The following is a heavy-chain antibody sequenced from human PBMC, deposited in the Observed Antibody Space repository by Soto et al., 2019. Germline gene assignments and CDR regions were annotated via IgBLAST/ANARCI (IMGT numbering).Heavy chain of an antibody. CDR3: ARYKAMITVVTRVYYYYYGMDV. Sequence: QVQLVQSGAEVKKPGASVKVSCKASGYTFTSDGISWVRQAPGQGLGWIVLSSEYNGNTKYAKKLQGRVNMTTDKSTGTAYMELRRLMTDDRAEYYCARYKAMITVVTRVYYYYYGMDVWGQGTTVTVSS. J-gene: IGHJ6*02. D-gene: IGHD2-21*02. CDR2: SSEYNGNT. CDR1: GYTFTSDG. V-gene: IGHV1-18*01.